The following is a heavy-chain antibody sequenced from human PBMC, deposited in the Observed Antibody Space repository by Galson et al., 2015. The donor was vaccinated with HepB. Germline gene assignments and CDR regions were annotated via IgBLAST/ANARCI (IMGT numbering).Heavy chain of an antibody. V-gene: IGHV3-74*01. CDR2: ISNDGSTT. CDR3: VRDKDGYNY. D-gene: IGHD5-24*01. Sequence: SLRLSCAASGFPFTNYVMHWVRQTPGKGLVWVSRISNDGSTTHYADSVKGRFTISRDNAKNTLYLQTNSLRAEDAAVYYCVRDKDGYNYWGQGTLVTVSS. CDR1: GFPFTNYV. J-gene: IGHJ4*02.